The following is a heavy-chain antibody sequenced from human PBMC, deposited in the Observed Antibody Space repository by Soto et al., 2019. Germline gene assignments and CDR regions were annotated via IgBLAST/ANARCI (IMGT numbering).Heavy chain of an antibody. V-gene: IGHV3-23*01. D-gene: IGHD2-2*01. CDR2: ISGSDGST. Sequence: EVQLLESGGGLVQPGGSLRLSCAASGFAFSTYAMTWVRQVPGKGLEWVSSISGSDGSTYYADYVNGRFTISRDNSNNTLYLQMNRLRVEDTDVYDCTKRGCSSTHCYSNCWGQGTLVTVSS. CDR3: TKRGCSSTHCYSNC. J-gene: IGHJ4*02. CDR1: GFAFSTYA.